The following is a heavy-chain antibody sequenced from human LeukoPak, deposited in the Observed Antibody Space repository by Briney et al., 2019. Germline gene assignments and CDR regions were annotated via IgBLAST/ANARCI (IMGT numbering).Heavy chain of an antibody. D-gene: IGHD3-22*01. V-gene: IGHV5-51*01. CDR1: GYSFTSYW. CDR3: ARQGLSYDSSGYPYYYYYMDV. Sequence: GESLKISCKGSGYSFTSYWIGWVRQMPGKGLEWMGIIYPGDSDTRYSPSFQGQVTISADKSISTAYLQWSSLKASDTAMYYCARQGLSYDSSGYPYYYYYMDVWGKGTTVTVSS. CDR2: IYPGDSDT. J-gene: IGHJ6*03.